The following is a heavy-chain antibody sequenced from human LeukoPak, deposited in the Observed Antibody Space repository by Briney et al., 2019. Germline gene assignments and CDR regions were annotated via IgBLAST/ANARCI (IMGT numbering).Heavy chain of an antibody. Sequence: ASVKVSCKASGYTFTSYGISWVRQAPGQGLEWMGWISAYNGNTNYAQKLQGRVTMTTDTSTSTAYMELSSLRSEDTAVYYCARDRIVATIGSDAFDIWGRGTMVTVSS. CDR3: ARDRIVATIGSDAFDI. CDR2: ISAYNGNT. D-gene: IGHD5-12*01. J-gene: IGHJ3*02. CDR1: GYTFTSYG. V-gene: IGHV1-18*01.